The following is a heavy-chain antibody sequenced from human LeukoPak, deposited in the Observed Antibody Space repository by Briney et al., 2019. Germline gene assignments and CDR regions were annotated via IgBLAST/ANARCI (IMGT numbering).Heavy chain of an antibody. J-gene: IGHJ6*03. CDR3: ARLYLGYMDV. CDR1: GYSISSGYY. CDR2: IYHSGST. D-gene: IGHD2/OR15-2a*01. Sequence: SETLSLTCAVSGYSISSGYYWGWIRQPPGKGLEWIGSIYHSGSTYYNPSLNSRVTISVDTSKNQFSLKLSSVNAGDTAVYYCARLYLGYMDVWGKGTTVTVSS. V-gene: IGHV4-38-2*01.